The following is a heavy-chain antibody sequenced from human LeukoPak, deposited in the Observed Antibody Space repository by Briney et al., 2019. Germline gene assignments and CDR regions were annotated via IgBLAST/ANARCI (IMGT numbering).Heavy chain of an antibody. D-gene: IGHD3-3*01. CDR2: IKQDGSEK. J-gene: IGHJ4*02. V-gene: IGHV3-7*01. CDR1: GVTFGSYW. Sequence: GGSLRLSCAASGVTFGSYWMTWVRQAPGKGLEWVANIKQDGSEKYYVDSVKGRFTISRDNAKSSLYLQMNSLRAEDTAVYYCAREELEGFDYWGQGTLVTVSS. CDR3: AREELEGFDY.